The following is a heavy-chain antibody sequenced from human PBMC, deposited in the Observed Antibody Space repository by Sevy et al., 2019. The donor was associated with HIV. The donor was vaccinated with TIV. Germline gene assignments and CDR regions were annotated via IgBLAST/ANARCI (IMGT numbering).Heavy chain of an antibody. Sequence: GGSLRLSCAASGFTFSNFGMSWVRQAPGKGLEWVSTISGSGGTTYYADSVKGRLTISRDNSKKKLYLQMNSRRAEDTALYYCAKGDTSTRYYYYGMDVWGQGTAVTVSS. CDR1: GFTFSNFG. CDR3: AKGDTSTRYYYYGMDV. D-gene: IGHD2-2*01. V-gene: IGHV3-23*01. CDR2: ISGSGGTT. J-gene: IGHJ6*02.